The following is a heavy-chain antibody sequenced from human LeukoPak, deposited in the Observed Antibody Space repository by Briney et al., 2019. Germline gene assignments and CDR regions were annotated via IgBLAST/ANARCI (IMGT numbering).Heavy chain of an antibody. D-gene: IGHD4-11*01. J-gene: IGHJ3*02. CDR2: INPSGGST. V-gene: IGHV1-46*01. CDR1: GHTFTSYY. Sequence: ASVKVSCKASGHTFTSYYMHWVRQAPGQGLEWMGIINPSGGSTSYAQKFQGRVTMTRDMSTSTVYMELSSLRSEDTAVYYCARDRWDYSRAFDIWGQGTMVTVSS. CDR3: ARDRWDYSRAFDI.